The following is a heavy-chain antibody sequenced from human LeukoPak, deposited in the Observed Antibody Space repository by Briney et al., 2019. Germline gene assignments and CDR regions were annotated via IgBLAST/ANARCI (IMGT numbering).Heavy chain of an antibody. CDR1: GFIFSSYV. Sequence: QSGGSLRLSCVSSGFIFSSYVMSWVRQAPGKGLEWVSSISVAGATTDYADSVKGRFTISRANSENTLYLQMNNLRAEDTAVYYCAKATGYLLWGQGTLVTVSS. J-gene: IGHJ4*02. D-gene: IGHD1-14*01. CDR3: AKATGYLL. CDR2: ISVAGATT. V-gene: IGHV3-23*01.